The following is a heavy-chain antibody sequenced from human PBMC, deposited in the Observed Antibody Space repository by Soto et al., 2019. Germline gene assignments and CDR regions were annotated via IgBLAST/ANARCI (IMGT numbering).Heavy chain of an antibody. Sequence: GVHRHSCTASGGNFISYSMNWVRQATGKGLEWVSYISSSSSTIYYADSVKGRFTISRDNAKNSLYLQMNSLRDEDTAVYYCARRSGNDYWGRGTLVTVSS. CDR3: ARRSGNDY. J-gene: IGHJ4*02. CDR1: GGNFISYS. D-gene: IGHD1-26*01. V-gene: IGHV3-48*02. CDR2: ISSSSSTI.